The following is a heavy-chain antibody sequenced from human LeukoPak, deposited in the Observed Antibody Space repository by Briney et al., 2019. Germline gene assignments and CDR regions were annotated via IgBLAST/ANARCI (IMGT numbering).Heavy chain of an antibody. D-gene: IGHD3-10*01. Sequence: SETLSLTCTVSGGSISSYYWSWIRQPPGKGLEWIGYIYYSGSTNYNPSLKSRVTISVDTSKNQFSLKLSSVTAADTAVYYCARSMVRGVLSGMDVWGQGTTVTVSS. CDR3: ARSMVRGVLSGMDV. CDR1: GGSISSYY. V-gene: IGHV4-59*08. J-gene: IGHJ6*02. CDR2: IYYSGST.